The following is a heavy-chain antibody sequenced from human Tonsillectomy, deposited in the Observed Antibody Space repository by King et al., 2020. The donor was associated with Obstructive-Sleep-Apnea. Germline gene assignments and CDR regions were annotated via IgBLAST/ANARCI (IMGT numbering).Heavy chain of an antibody. V-gene: IGHV4-61*01. J-gene: IGHJ2*01. CDR1: GGSVRSGSYY. D-gene: IGHD2-15*01. CDR2: VYYTGGT. Sequence: VQLQESGPGLVKHSETLSLTCTVSGGSVRSGSYYWSWIRQSPGKGLEWIGYVYYTGGTDYNPSLKSRVAISVDTSRNQFSLKLRSVTAADTAVYFCAREGGSSIWYFDLWGRGTVVTVSS. CDR3: AREGGSSIWYFDL.